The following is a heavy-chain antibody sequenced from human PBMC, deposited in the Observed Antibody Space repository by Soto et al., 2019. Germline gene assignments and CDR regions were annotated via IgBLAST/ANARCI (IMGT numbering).Heavy chain of an antibody. CDR3: ARVQFPYYYDSSGYYTLFDY. J-gene: IGHJ4*02. D-gene: IGHD3-22*01. V-gene: IGHV1-18*01. CDR2: ISAYNGNT. CDR1: GYTFTSYG. Sequence: ASVKVSCKASGYTFTSYGIILVRQAPGQGREGMGWISAYNGNTKYSQKFQGRVTITRDTSASTAYMELSSLRSEDTAVYYCARVQFPYYYDSSGYYTLFDYWGQGTLVTVSS.